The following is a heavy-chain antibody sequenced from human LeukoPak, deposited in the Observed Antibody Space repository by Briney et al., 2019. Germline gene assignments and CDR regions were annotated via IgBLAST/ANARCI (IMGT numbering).Heavy chain of an antibody. CDR3: ARESRDGGNSLEFDY. CDR1: GGSISSYY. CDR2: IYYSGST. Sequence: SETLSLTCTVSGGSISSYYWSWIRQPPGKGLEWIGYIYYSGSTNYNPSLKSRVTISVDTSKNQFSLKLSPVTATDTAVYYRARESRDGGNSLEFDYWGQGTLVTVSS. D-gene: IGHD4-23*01. V-gene: IGHV4-59*01. J-gene: IGHJ4*02.